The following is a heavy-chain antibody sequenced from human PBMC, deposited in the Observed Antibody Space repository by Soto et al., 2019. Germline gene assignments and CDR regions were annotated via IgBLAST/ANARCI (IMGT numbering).Heavy chain of an antibody. CDR3: AKRLGSRQQLVSNSLPILH. Sequence: GGSLRLSCAASGFTFSSYAMSWVRQAPGKGLEWVSAISGSGGSTYYADSVKGRFTISRDNSKNTLYLQMNSLRAEDTAVYYCAKRLGSRQQLVSNSLPILHWGQGTLVTVSS. J-gene: IGHJ4*02. CDR2: ISGSGGST. D-gene: IGHD6-13*01. CDR1: GFTFSSYA. V-gene: IGHV3-23*01.